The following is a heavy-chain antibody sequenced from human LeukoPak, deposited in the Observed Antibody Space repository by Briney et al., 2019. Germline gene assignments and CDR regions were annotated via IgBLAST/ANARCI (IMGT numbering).Heavy chain of an antibody. CDR3: ARLNWNYRDAFDI. CDR1: GYTFTGYY. D-gene: IGHD1-7*01. V-gene: IGHV1-8*03. CDR2: MNPNSGNT. Sequence: ASVKVSCKASGYTFTGYYIHWVRQAPGQGLEWMGWMNPNSGNTGYAQKFQGRVTITRNTSISTAYMELSSLRSEDTAVYYCARLNWNYRDAFDIWGQGTMVTVSS. J-gene: IGHJ3*02.